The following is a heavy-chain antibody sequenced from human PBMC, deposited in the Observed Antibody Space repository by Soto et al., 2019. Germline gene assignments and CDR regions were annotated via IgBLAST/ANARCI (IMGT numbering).Heavy chain of an antibody. CDR2: ILYSGNT. D-gene: IGHD3-10*01. J-gene: IGHJ5*02. Sequence: SETLSLTCTVSGGSISSVDHYCTWIRQPPGKGLEWIGHILYSGNTHYNPSLNSRLTISVDTSKNQFSLKLSSVTAADTALYYCARHSWFGELSFDPWGQGTLVTVSS. V-gene: IGHV4-30-4*01. CDR3: ARHSWFGELSFDP. CDR1: GGSISSVDHY.